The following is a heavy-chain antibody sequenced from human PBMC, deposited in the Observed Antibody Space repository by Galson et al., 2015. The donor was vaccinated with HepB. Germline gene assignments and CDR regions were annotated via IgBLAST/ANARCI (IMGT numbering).Heavy chain of an antibody. D-gene: IGHD4-23*01. CDR3: AKVNLMTTVVKTYYYGMDV. Sequence: SLRFSCEASGFTFSSYAISWVRQAPVKGLEWVSTISGSGGRTYCADSVKGRFTISRDNSKNTLYLQMNSLRAEDTAVYYCAKVNLMTTVVKTYYYGMDVWGQGTTVTVSS. V-gene: IGHV3-23*01. CDR1: GFTFSSYA. CDR2: ISGSGGRT. J-gene: IGHJ6*02.